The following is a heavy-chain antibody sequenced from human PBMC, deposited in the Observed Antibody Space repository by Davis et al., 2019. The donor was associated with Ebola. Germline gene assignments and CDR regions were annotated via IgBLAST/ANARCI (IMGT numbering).Heavy chain of an antibody. D-gene: IGHD1-26*01. V-gene: IGHV3-49*04. Sequence: GGSLRLSCAASGFTFNNYNMNWVRQAPGKGLEWVGFITRKAYGGTTEYAASVKGRFTISRDDSKSIAYLQMNSLKTEDTGLYYCTRDSGTYDWGQGTLVTVSS. CDR3: TRDSGTYD. CDR2: ITRKAYGGTT. J-gene: IGHJ4*02. CDR1: GFTFNNYN.